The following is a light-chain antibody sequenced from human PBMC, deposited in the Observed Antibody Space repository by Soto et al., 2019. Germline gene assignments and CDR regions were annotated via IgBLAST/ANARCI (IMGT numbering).Light chain of an antibody. Sequence: EIVLTQSPGTLSLSPGERATLSCRASQSVSSSYLAWYQQKPGQAPRLLIYGASSRATGIPDRFSGSGSGTDFTLTISRLEPEDFAVYYCQQYGSAPLITFGQEKRLEIK. CDR3: QQYGSAPLIT. CDR2: GAS. J-gene: IGKJ5*01. CDR1: QSVSSSY. V-gene: IGKV3-20*01.